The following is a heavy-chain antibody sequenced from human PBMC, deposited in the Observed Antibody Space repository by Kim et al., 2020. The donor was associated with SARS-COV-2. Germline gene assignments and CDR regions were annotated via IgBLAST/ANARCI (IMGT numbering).Heavy chain of an antibody. J-gene: IGHJ4*02. CDR1: GGSISSYY. V-gene: IGHV4-59*13. Sequence: SETLSLTCTVSGGSISSYYWSWIRQPPGKGLEWVGYIYYSGSTNYNPSLKSRVTISVDTSKNQFSLKLSSVTAADTAVYYCARGHTYDILTGYCLAPFDYWGQGTLVTVSS. CDR2: IYYSGST. CDR3: ARGHTYDILTGYCLAPFDY. D-gene: IGHD3-9*01.